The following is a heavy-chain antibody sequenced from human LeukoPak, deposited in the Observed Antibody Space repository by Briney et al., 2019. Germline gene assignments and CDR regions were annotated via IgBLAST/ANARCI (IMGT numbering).Heavy chain of an antibody. J-gene: IGHJ4*02. CDR2: IIGSGGST. Sequence: PGGALRLSCAASGVTFSSYAMSWVRQAPGKGLEWGSAIIGSGGSTYYADSVKGRFTISRDNSKNTLYLQMNSLRAEDTAVYYCAKERGLVEIEPCDYWGQGTLVTVSS. CDR3: AKERGLVEIEPCDY. V-gene: IGHV3-23*01. D-gene: IGHD5-24*01. CDR1: GVTFSSYA.